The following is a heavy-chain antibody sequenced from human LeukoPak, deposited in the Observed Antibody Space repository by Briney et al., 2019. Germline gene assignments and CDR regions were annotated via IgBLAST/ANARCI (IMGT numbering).Heavy chain of an antibody. V-gene: IGHV4-59*08. CDR3: ARGSYYRRYYFDY. CDR2: IYYSGST. Sequence: SETLSLTCTVSGGSISSYYWSWIRQPPGKGLEWIGYIYYSGSTNYNPSLKSRVTISVETSKNQFSLKLSSVTAADTAVYYCARGSYYRRYYFDYWGQGTLVTVSS. J-gene: IGHJ4*02. D-gene: IGHD1-26*01. CDR1: GGSISSYY.